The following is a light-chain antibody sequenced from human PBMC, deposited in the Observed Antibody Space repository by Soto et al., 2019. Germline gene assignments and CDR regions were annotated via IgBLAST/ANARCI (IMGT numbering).Light chain of an antibody. V-gene: IGKV3-20*01. J-gene: IGKJ3*01. Sequence: EIVLTQSPVTLSLSPGERGTLSCRASQSVYFSYLAWYQQKPGQSPRLLIYAASTRATGIPDRFSGSGSGTDFTLTISGLVPEDFAVYYCHQYGGSFTFGPGTTVDIK. CDR1: QSVYFSY. CDR3: HQYGGSFT. CDR2: AAS.